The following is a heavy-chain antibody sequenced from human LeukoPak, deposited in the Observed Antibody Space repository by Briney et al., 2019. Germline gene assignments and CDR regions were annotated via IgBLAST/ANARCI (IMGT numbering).Heavy chain of an antibody. D-gene: IGHD1-1*01. J-gene: IGHJ4*03. Sequence: SETLSLTCAVYGGSFSTYYWSWIRQSPGKGLEWIAEINHRGDTNYDPSVKSRVTISVDTSKNQFSLKVRSLTAADTAVYYCARGPTISETGYVDFWGQGTLVTVSS. CDR1: GGSFSTYY. CDR2: INHRGDT. V-gene: IGHV4-34*01. CDR3: ARGPTISETGYVDF.